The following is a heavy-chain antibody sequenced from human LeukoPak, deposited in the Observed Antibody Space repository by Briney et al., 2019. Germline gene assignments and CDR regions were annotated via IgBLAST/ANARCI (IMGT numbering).Heavy chain of an antibody. CDR3: TKDLMTGFSSGWYLAY. CDR2: TGGSDDNT. J-gene: IGHJ4*02. V-gene: IGHV3-23*01. Sequence: PGGSLRLSCAASGFTVSSNYMSWVRQAPGKGLEWVAVTGGSDDNTHYADSVKGRFSIPRDTSENRLFLQMNSLRPDDSALYYCTKDLMTGFSSGWYLAYWGQGTLVTVS. CDR1: GFTVSSNY. D-gene: IGHD6-19*01.